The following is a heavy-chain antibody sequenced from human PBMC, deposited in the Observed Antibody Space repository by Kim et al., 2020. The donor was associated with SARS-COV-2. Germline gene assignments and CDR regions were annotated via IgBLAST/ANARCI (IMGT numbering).Heavy chain of an antibody. D-gene: IGHD3-3*01. CDR2: INHSGST. J-gene: IGHJ4*02. Sequence: SETLSLTCAVYGGSFSGYYWSWIRQPPGKGLEWIGEINHSGSTNYNPSLKSRVTISVDTSKNQFSLKLSSVTAADTAVYYCARMKPLTYYDFWSGYRSFDYGGQGTLVTVSS. CDR1: GGSFSGYY. CDR3: ARMKPLTYYDFWSGYRSFDY. V-gene: IGHV4-34*01.